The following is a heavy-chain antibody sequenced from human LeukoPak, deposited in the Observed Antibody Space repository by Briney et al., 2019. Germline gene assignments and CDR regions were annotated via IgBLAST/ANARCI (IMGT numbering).Heavy chain of an antibody. Sequence: PGGSLRLSCAASGFTFSSYGMHWVRQAPGKGLEWVAVISYDGSNKYYADSVKGRFTISRDNSKNTLDLQIDSLRAEDTAVYYCAKDQRYGDLSGPFDYWGQGTLVTVSS. CDR1: GFTFSSYG. CDR3: AKDQRYGDLSGPFDY. J-gene: IGHJ4*02. V-gene: IGHV3-30*18. D-gene: IGHD4-17*01. CDR2: ISYDGSNK.